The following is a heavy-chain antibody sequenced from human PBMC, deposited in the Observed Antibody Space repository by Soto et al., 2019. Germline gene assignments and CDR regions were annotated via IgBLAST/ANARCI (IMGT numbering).Heavy chain of an antibody. CDR2: VSGGGAST. V-gene: IGHV3-23*01. CDR3: AKTQTFNGYYGGFDA. D-gene: IGHD3-3*01. J-gene: IGHJ4*02. Sequence: SLRLSFAATGFSFAGYALTWVRQSPWKGLEWLSAVSGGGASTYYADSVRGRFSISRDVSGNMIYLQLNRLTAGDTATYYCAKTQTFNGYYGGFDAWGQGTRVTVS. CDR1: GFSFAGYA.